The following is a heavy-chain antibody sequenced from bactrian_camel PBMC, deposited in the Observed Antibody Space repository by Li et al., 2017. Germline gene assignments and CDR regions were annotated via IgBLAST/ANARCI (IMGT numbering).Heavy chain of an antibody. Sequence: QLVESGGGLVQPGGSLTLSCEASGFGFSRYWMYWVRQAPGKGLEWVSTINFGGYETEYVDSVKGRFTVSRDNANKLLYLQMSSLKPEDTAVYYCVRDYILGDNRDDFGYWGQGTQVTVS. CDR3: VRDYILGDNRDDFGY. J-gene: IGHJ6*01. D-gene: IGHD1*01. V-gene: IGHV3S1*01. CDR2: INFGGYET. CDR1: GFGFSRYW.